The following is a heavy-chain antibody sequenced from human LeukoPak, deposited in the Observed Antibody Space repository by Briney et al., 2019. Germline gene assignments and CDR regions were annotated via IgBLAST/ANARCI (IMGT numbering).Heavy chain of an antibody. Sequence: GGSLRLSCEASGFTFSSISMNWVRQAPGKGLEWVSSISPDGETTYHADSVKGRFTTSRDNAKSSLYLQMNGLRAEDTALYYCTRDLPVPSLVRGIIIYGLIDYWGQGTLVTVSS. J-gene: IGHJ4*02. D-gene: IGHD3-10*01. CDR1: GFTFSSIS. V-gene: IGHV3-21*06. CDR2: ISPDGETT. CDR3: TRDLPVPSLVRGIIIYGLIDY.